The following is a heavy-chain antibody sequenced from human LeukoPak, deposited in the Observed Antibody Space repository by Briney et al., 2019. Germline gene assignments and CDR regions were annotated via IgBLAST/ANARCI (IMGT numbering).Heavy chain of an antibody. J-gene: IGHJ6*02. CDR3: ARHVATNYYYNYYGLDV. V-gene: IGHV4-39*01. CDR1: GGSISSNSYY. Sequence: PSETLSLTCAVSGGSISSNSYYWGWVRQSPGKGLEWIGAIYYSGNTYYSPSLKSRVTISADTSKNQFSLNLSAVTAADAATHYCARHVATNYYYNYYGLDVWGQGTTATVSS. CDR2: IYYSGNT.